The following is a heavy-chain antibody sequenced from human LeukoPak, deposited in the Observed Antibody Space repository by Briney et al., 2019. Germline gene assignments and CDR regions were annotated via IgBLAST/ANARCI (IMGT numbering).Heavy chain of an antibody. CDR1: GGSISSYY. Sequence: SETLSLTCTVSGGSISSYYWSWIRQPPGKGLEWIGYIYYSGSTYYNPSLKSRVTISVDTSKNQFSLKLSSVTAADTAVYYCARRYRTAAAGTPYYFDYWGQGTLVTVSS. CDR3: ARRYRTAAAGTPYYFDY. CDR2: IYYSGST. V-gene: IGHV4-59*08. J-gene: IGHJ4*02. D-gene: IGHD6-13*01.